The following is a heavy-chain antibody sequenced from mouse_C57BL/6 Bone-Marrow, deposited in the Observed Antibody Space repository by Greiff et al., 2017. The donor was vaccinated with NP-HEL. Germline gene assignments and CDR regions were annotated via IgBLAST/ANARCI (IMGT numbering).Heavy chain of an antibody. Sequence: VQLVESGAELARPGASVKLSCKASGYTFTSYGISWVKQRTGQGLEWIGEIYPRSGNTYYNEKFKGKATLTADKSSSTAYMELRSLTSEDSAVYFCATRVYYGNYFDYWGQGTTLTVSS. V-gene: IGHV1-81*01. CDR2: IYPRSGNT. D-gene: IGHD1-1*01. CDR3: ATRVYYGNYFDY. CDR1: GYTFTSYG. J-gene: IGHJ2*01.